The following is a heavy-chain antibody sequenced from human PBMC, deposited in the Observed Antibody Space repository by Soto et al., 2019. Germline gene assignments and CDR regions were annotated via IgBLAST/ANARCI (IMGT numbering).Heavy chain of an antibody. D-gene: IGHD3-9*01. V-gene: IGHV3-23*01. J-gene: IGHJ4*02. CDR3: AKDHPVPYDILTGYYLFDY. Sequence: PGGSLRLSCAASGFTFSSYAMSWVRQAPGKGLEWVSAISGSGGSTYYADSVKGRFTISRDNSKNTLYLQMNSLRAEDTAVYYCAKDHPVPYDILTGYYLFDYWGQGTLVTVSS. CDR1: GFTFSSYA. CDR2: ISGSGGST.